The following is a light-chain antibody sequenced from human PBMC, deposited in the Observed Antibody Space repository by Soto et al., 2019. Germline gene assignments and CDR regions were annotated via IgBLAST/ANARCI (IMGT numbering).Light chain of an antibody. V-gene: IGKV1-39*01. CDR2: AAS. CDR3: QQRYSTPPIT. Sequence: DVPMTQSPSSLSASVGDRVTITCRASQSISSYLNWYQQKPGKAPKILIYAASSLQRGVPSRFSGSGSGTDFTLTISSLQPEDVATYYCQQRYSTPPITFGGGTKVEIK. CDR1: QSISSY. J-gene: IGKJ4*01.